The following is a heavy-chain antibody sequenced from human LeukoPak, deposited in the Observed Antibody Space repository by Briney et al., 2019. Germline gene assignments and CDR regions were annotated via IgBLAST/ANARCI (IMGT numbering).Heavy chain of an antibody. CDR1: GFTFSSYA. V-gene: IGHV3-23*01. Sequence: PGGSLTLSCAASGFTFSSYAMSWVRQAPGKGLQWVSTISGSGGRTYYADSVKGRFTISRDNSKNTLYLQMNSLRAEDTAVYYCARRPGLERYYFDYWGQGTLVTVSS. D-gene: IGHD1-1*01. CDR2: ISGSGGRT. CDR3: ARRPGLERYYFDY. J-gene: IGHJ4*02.